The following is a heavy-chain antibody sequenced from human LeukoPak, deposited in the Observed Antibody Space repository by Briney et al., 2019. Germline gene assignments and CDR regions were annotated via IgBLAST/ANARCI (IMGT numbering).Heavy chain of an antibody. D-gene: IGHD2-21*02. CDR3: VKGIVVETARAFDY. J-gene: IGHJ4*02. V-gene: IGHV3-30*14. CDR2: ISYDGSNK. Sequence: GGSLRLSCAASGFTFSSYPMHWVRQAPGKGLEWVAVISYDGSNKYYADSVKGRFTISRDNSKNTLYLQMSSLRPEDTAVYYCVKGIVVETARAFDYWGRGTLVTVSS. CDR1: GFTFSSYP.